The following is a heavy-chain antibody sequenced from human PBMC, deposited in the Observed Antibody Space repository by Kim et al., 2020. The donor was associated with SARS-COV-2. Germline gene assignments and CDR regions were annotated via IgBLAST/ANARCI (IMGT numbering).Heavy chain of an antibody. CDR3: AGPTWGSGAFDI. V-gene: IGHV1-69*02. Sequence: SAQKFQNRSTITADKSTNTAYMELSSLRSEETAVYYCAGPTWGSGAFDIWGQGTMVTVSS. J-gene: IGHJ3*02. D-gene: IGHD3-16*01.